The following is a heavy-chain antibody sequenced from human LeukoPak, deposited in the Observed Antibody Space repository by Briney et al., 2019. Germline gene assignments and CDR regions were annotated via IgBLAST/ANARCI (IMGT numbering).Heavy chain of an antibody. D-gene: IGHD3-10*01. Sequence: GGSLRLSCSASGFTFSSYAMHWVRQAPGKGLEWVAVISYDGSNKYYADSVKGRFTISRDNSKNTLYLQMNSLRAEDTAVYYCAKDNYHGSGSYPYGMDVWGQGTTVTVSS. J-gene: IGHJ6*02. CDR2: ISYDGSNK. CDR3: AKDNYHGSGSYPYGMDV. CDR1: GFTFSSYA. V-gene: IGHV3-30*04.